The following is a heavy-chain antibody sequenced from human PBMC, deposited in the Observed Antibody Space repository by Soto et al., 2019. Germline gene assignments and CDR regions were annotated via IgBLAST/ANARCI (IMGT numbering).Heavy chain of an antibody. CDR3: ARAGWGSSWPGHFDY. J-gene: IGHJ4*02. CDR2: INAGNGNT. CDR1: GYTFTSYA. D-gene: IGHD6-13*01. V-gene: IGHV1-3*01. Sequence: QVQLVQSGAEVKKPGASVKVSCKASGYTFTSYAMHWVRQAPGQRLEWMGWINAGNGNTKYSQKFQGRVTITRDTSASTAYMELSSLRSEDTAVYYCARAGWGSSWPGHFDYWGQGTLVTVSS.